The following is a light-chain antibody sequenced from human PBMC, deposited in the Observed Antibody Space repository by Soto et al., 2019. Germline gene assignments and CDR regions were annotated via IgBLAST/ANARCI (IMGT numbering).Light chain of an antibody. CDR3: QHRAGWPPALT. CDR2: GAS. V-gene: IGKV3-20*01. J-gene: IGKJ4*01. CDR1: QSVSSSY. Sequence: EIVLTQSPGTLSLSPGERATHSCRASQSVSSSYLAWYQQKPGQAPSLLIYGASTRATGIPARFSGSGSGTEFTLTISSLQSEDFAVYFCQHRAGWPPALTFGGGTKVDIK.